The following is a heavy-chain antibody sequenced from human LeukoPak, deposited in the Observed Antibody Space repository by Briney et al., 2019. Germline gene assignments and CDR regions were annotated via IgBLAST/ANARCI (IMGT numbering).Heavy chain of an antibody. CDR1: GFTFNIYS. CDR2: ISSQSVYI. CDR3: SRDLDCTVTTCFDGDDGFDI. Sequence: GGSPRLSCEASGFTFNIYSMNWVRQVPGKGLEWVSSISSQSVYIYYADSVKGRFAISRDNAKKSLYLQMNSLTAEDTAVYFCSRDLDCTVTTCFDGDDGFDIWGRGTMVTVSS. J-gene: IGHJ3*02. D-gene: IGHD2-8*02. V-gene: IGHV3-21*01.